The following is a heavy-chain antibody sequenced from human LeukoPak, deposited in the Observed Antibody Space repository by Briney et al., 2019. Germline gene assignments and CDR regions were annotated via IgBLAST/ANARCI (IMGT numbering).Heavy chain of an antibody. CDR1: GGSISSSSYY. Sequence: SETLSLTCTVSGGSISSSSYYWGWIRQPPGKGLGWIGSIYYSGSTYYNPSLKSRVTISVDTSKNQFSLKLSSVTAADTAVYYCARQTLRLTDAFDIWGQGTMVTVSS. J-gene: IGHJ3*02. V-gene: IGHV4-39*01. CDR2: IYYSGST. D-gene: IGHD4/OR15-4a*01. CDR3: ARQTLRLTDAFDI.